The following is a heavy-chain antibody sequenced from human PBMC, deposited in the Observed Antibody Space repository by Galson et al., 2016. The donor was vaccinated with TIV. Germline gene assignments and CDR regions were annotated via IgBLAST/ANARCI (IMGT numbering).Heavy chain of an antibody. J-gene: IGHJ5*02. CDR1: GFTFSSFA. CDR3: AKDTGSLPRNWFDP. V-gene: IGHV3-23*01. Sequence: SLRLSCAASGFTFSSFAMSWVRQAPGKALEWVSGISGSGGTTFYAASVKGRFSISRDNSKNTVYLQMNSLRAEDTAVYYCAKDTGSLPRNWFDPWGQGTLATVSS. D-gene: IGHD3-9*01. CDR2: ISGSGGTT.